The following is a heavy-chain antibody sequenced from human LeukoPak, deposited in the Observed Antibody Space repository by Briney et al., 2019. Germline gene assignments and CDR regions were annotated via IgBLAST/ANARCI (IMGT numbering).Heavy chain of an antibody. J-gene: IGHJ1*01. CDR1: GFTFSSYA. Sequence: GGSLRLSCAASGFTFSSYAMHWVRQAPGKGLEWVAVISYDGSNKYYADSVKGRFTISRDNSKNTLYLQMNSLRAEDTAVYYCARDDSSGGAEYFQHWGQGTLVTASS. V-gene: IGHV3-30-3*01. D-gene: IGHD3-22*01. CDR3: ARDDSSGGAEYFQH. CDR2: ISYDGSNK.